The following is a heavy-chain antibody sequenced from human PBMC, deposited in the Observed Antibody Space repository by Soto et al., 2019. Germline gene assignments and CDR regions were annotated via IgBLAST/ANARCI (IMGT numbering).Heavy chain of an antibody. CDR3: ARGGYSSSWFDY. V-gene: IGHV3-53*05. J-gene: IGHJ4*02. Sequence: GGSMRLSCAASGVTISSNYMSWVSQAPGKGLEWVSVIFSGGSTYYADSVKGRFAISRDNSKNTLYLQMNSLRAEDTAVYYCARGGYSSSWFDYWCQGTPVTAPQ. D-gene: IGHD6-13*01. CDR1: GVTISSNY. CDR2: IFSGGST.